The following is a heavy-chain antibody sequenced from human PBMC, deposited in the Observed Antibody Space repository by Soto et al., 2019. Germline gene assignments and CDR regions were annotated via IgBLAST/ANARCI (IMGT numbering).Heavy chain of an antibody. J-gene: IGHJ4*02. CDR2: IYYSGST. V-gene: IGHV4-59*01. Sequence: QVQLQESGPGLVKPSETLSLTCTVSGGSISSYYWSWIRQPPGKGLEWIGYIYYSGSTNYNPSLKSRFASSVDTSKNQIALKLSSVTAADTAVYYCARKACSGWYNVLDYWGQGTLVTVSS. CDR3: ARKACSGWYNVLDY. CDR1: GGSISSYY. D-gene: IGHD6-19*01.